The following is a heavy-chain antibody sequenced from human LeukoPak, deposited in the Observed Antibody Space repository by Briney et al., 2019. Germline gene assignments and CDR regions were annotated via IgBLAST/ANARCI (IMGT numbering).Heavy chain of an antibody. Sequence: SETLSLTCTVSGGSISSSSYYWGWIRQPPGKGLEWIGSIYYSGSTYYNPSLKSRVTISVDTSKNQFSLKLSSVTAADTAVYYCARRAVVVPAAFDYWGQGTLVTVSS. J-gene: IGHJ4*02. CDR3: ARRAVVVPAAFDY. D-gene: IGHD2-2*01. CDR1: GGSISSSSYY. V-gene: IGHV4-39*01. CDR2: IYYSGST.